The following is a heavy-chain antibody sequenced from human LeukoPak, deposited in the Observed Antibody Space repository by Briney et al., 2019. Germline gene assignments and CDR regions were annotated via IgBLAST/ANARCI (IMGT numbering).Heavy chain of an antibody. V-gene: IGHV3-9*03. CDR3: AKGGGSGWRDAFDI. J-gene: IGHJ3*02. Sequence: GRSLRLSCAASGFTFDDYAVHWVRQAPGKGLEWVSGISWNSGSIGYADSVKGRFTISRDNAKNSLYLQMNSLRAEDMALYYCAKGGGSGWRDAFDIWGQGTMVTVSS. CDR2: ISWNSGSI. D-gene: IGHD6-19*01. CDR1: GFTFDDYA.